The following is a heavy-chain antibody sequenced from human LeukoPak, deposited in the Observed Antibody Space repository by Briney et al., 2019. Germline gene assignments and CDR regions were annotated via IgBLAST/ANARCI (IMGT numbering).Heavy chain of an antibody. V-gene: IGHV3-30-3*01. D-gene: IGHD6-13*01. CDR1: GFTFSSYA. Sequence: GGSLRLSCAASGFTFSSYAMHWVRQAPGKGLEWVAVISYDGSNKYYADSVKGRFTISRDNSKNTLYLQMNSLRAEDTAVYYCAKDRIAAADDYFDYWGQGTLVTVSS. J-gene: IGHJ4*02. CDR2: ISYDGSNK. CDR3: AKDRIAAADDYFDY.